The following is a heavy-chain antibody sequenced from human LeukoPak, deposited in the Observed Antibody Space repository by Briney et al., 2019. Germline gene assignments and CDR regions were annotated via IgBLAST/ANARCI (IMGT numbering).Heavy chain of an antibody. CDR2: INPNSGGT. Sequence: ASVKVSCKASGYTFTGYYMHWVRQAPGQGLEWMGWINPNSGGTNYAQKFQGRVTMPRDTSISTAYMELSRLRPDDTAVYYCARDKERFGELFFDYWGQGTLVTVSS. D-gene: IGHD3-10*01. CDR1: GYTFTGYY. V-gene: IGHV1-2*02. J-gene: IGHJ4*02. CDR3: ARDKERFGELFFDY.